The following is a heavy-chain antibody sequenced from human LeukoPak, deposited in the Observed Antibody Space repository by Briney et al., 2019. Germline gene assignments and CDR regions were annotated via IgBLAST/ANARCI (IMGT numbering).Heavy chain of an antibody. CDR2: IYYSGST. CDR3: ARGGGSIPYYYYYMDV. CDR1: GGSISSYY. D-gene: IGHD2-21*01. V-gene: IGHV4-59*01. J-gene: IGHJ6*03. Sequence: SETLSLTCTVSGGSISSYYWSWIRQPPGKGLEWIGYIYYSGSTNYNPSLKSRVTISVDTSKNQFSLKLSSVTAAATAVYYCARGGGSIPYYYYYMDVWGKGTTVTVSS.